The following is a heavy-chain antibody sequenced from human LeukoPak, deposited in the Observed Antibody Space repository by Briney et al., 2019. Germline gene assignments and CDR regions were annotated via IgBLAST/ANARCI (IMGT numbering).Heavy chain of an antibody. V-gene: IGHV3-74*01. Sequence: PGGSLRLSCTASGFSFSGHWMHWARHLPGKGLVWVSRISPTGSTTSYAASVKGRFTVSRDNAKNTLYLQVNNLRAEDTAVYYCARGPNSNWSGLDFWGQGTLLTVSS. J-gene: IGHJ4*02. CDR3: ARGPNSNWSGLDF. D-gene: IGHD6-6*01. CDR1: GFSFSGHW. CDR2: ISPTGSTT.